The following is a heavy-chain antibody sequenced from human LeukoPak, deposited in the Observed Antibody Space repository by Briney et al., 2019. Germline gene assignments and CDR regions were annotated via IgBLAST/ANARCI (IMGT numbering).Heavy chain of an antibody. CDR3: ARSAGMVREIDY. Sequence: GESLKISCKASGYIFTNYWIGWVRQMPGKGLEWMGLISPADSDTRYSPSFQGQVTISADKSISTAYLQWSSLKASDTAMYYCARSAGMVREIDYWGQGTLVTVSS. CDR1: GYIFTNYW. J-gene: IGHJ4*02. D-gene: IGHD3-10*01. V-gene: IGHV5-51*01. CDR2: ISPADSDT.